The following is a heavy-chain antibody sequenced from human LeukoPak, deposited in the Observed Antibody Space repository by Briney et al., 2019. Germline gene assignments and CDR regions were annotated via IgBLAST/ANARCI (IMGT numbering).Heavy chain of an antibody. CDR2: INHSGST. Sequence: PSETLSLTCAVYGGSFSGYYWSWIRQPPGKGLEWIGEINHSGSTNYTPSLKSRVTISVDTSKNQFSLKLSSVTAADTAVYYCARGVGSGWYYYYYYMDVWGKGTTVTVSS. D-gene: IGHD6-19*01. CDR1: GGSFSGYY. V-gene: IGHV4-34*01. CDR3: ARGVGSGWYYYYYYMDV. J-gene: IGHJ6*03.